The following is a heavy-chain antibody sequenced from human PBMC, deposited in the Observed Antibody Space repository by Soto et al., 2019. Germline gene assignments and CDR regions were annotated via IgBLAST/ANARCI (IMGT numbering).Heavy chain of an antibody. J-gene: IGHJ4*02. CDR1: GGTFSSYA. D-gene: IGHD3-22*01. Sequence: GASVKVSCKASGGTFSSYAISWVRQAPGQGLEWMGGIIPIFGTANYAQKFQGRVTITADESTSTAYMELSSLRSEDTAVYYCARDSPSGSNYYDSSGYYFDYWGQGTLVTVSS. CDR3: ARDSPSGSNYYDSSGYYFDY. V-gene: IGHV1-69*13. CDR2: IIPIFGTA.